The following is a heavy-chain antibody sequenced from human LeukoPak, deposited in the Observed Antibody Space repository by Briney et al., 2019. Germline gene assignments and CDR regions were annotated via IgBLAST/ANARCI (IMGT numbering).Heavy chain of an antibody. CDR3: ARVSSSSWYWGSCGMDV. CDR1: GGTFSSYA. CDR2: IIPIFGTA. V-gene: IGHV1-69*13. D-gene: IGHD6-13*01. Sequence: SVKVSCKASGGTFSSYAISWVRQAPGQGLEWMGGIIPIFGTANYAQKFQGRVTITADESTSTAYMELSSLRSEDTAVYYCARVSSSSWYWGSCGMDVWGQGATVTVSS. J-gene: IGHJ6*02.